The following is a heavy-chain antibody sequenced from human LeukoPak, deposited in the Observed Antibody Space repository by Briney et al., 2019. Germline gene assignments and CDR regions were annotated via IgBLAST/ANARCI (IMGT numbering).Heavy chain of an antibody. CDR1: GFTFNSYG. V-gene: IGHV3-30*02. D-gene: IGHD3-3*01. CDR3: AKSAIFGVVYPLN. CDR2: IQYDGSNK. Sequence: PGGSLRLSCAASGFTFNSYGMNWVRQAPGKGLEWVAFIQYDGSNKYYADSVKGRFTISRDNSKNTLYLQMNSLRAEDTAVYYCAKSAIFGVVYPLNWGQGTLVTVSS. J-gene: IGHJ4*02.